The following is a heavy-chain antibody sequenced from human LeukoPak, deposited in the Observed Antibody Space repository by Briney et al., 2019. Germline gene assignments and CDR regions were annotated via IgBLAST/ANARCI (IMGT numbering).Heavy chain of an antibody. D-gene: IGHD3-16*02. CDR1: GLTVSGNF. Sequence: QPGGSLRLSCAASGLTVSGNFMNWVRQAPGKGLEWVSVIFSGGDTYYADSVKGRFTISRDSSKNTLYLQMNSLRADDTAVYYCARGGVISATPTYWGQGTLVTVSS. J-gene: IGHJ4*02. V-gene: IGHV3-53*01. CDR3: ARGGVISATPTY. CDR2: IFSGGDT.